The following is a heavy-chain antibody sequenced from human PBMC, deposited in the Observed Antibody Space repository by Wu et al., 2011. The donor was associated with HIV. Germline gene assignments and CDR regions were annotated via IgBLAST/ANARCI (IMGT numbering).Heavy chain of an antibody. CDR3: ARDESGSSSFYGMDV. J-gene: IGHJ6*02. Sequence: QVQLVQSGAELKKPGASVKVSCEASGYSFTDHHIHWVRQAPGQGLEWMGWISTYSGNTKYAQRLQGRVTMTTDTPANTAYMEXRSLRSDDTAVYYCARDESGSSSFYGMDVWGQGTTVTVSS. D-gene: IGHD1-26*01. CDR1: GYSFTDHH. V-gene: IGHV1-18*04. CDR2: ISTYSGNT.